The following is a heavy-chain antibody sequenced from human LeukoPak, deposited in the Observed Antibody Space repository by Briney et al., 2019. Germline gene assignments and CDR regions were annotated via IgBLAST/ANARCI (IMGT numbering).Heavy chain of an antibody. CDR1: GYTFTGYY. J-gene: IGHJ5*02. CDR3: ARDSPPGPYSSGYMVVPFNWFDP. V-gene: IGHV1-2*02. D-gene: IGHD3-22*01. CDR2: INPNSGGT. Sequence: ASVKVPCKASGYTFTGYYMHWVRQAPGQGLEWMGWINPNSGGTNYAQKFQGRVTMTRDTSISTAYMELSRLRSDDTAVYYCARDSPPGPYSSGYMVVPFNWFDPWGQGTLVTVSS.